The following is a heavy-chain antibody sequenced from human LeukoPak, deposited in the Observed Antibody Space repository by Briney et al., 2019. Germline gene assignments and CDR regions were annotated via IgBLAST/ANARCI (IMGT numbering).Heavy chain of an antibody. Sequence: SETLSLTCAVYGGSFSGYYWSWIRQPPGKGLEWIWEINHSGSTNYNPSLKSRVTISVDTSKNQFSLKLRSVTAADTDVYYCARGLGIAAVGRSWQHWGKGTLVTVSS. CDR3: ARGLGIAAVGRSWQH. J-gene: IGHJ1*01. CDR1: GGSFSGYY. D-gene: IGHD6-13*01. CDR2: INHSGST. V-gene: IGHV4-34*01.